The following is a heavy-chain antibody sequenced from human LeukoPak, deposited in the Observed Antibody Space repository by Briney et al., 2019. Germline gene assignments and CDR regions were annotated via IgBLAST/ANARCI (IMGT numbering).Heavy chain of an antibody. CDR3: AKGQSSGWYKNYFDY. J-gene: IGHJ4*02. D-gene: IGHD6-19*01. CDR1: GYTLTELS. Sequence: GASVKVSCKVSGYTLTELSMHWVRQAPGQGLEWMGIINPSDGSISYAQKFQGRVTMTRDMSTNTVYMELSSLRSEDTAVYYCAKGQSSGWYKNYFDYWGQGTLVTVSS. CDR2: INPSDGSI. V-gene: IGHV1-46*01.